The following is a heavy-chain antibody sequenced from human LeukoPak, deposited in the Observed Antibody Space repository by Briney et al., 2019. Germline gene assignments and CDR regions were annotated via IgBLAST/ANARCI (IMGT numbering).Heavy chain of an antibody. CDR2: ISYDGSNK. D-gene: IGHD2-2*01. CDR1: GFTFSSYA. CDR3: ARVISSTSRYYYYYYMDV. V-gene: IGHV3-30-3*01. J-gene: IGHJ6*03. Sequence: PGGSLRLSCAASGFTFSSYAMHWVRQAPGKGLEWVAVISYDGSNKYYADSVKGRFTISRDNSKNTLYLQMNSLRAEDTAVYYCARVISSTSRYYYYYYMDVWGKGTTVTVSS.